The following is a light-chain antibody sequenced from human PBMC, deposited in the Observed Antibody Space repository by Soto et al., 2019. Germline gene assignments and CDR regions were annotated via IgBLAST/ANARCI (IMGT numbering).Light chain of an antibody. V-gene: IGKV1-39*01. J-gene: IGKJ4*01. CDR3: QQSSSTVLT. Sequence: DIQMTHSPYSLSASIEVRVTIICRPSQSISSYLNWYQQKPGKAPKILIYAASSLQGGVPSRFSGSGSGTDFTLTISSLQREDCAIYYCQQSSSTVLTFGGGTKVDIK. CDR2: AAS. CDR1: QSISSY.